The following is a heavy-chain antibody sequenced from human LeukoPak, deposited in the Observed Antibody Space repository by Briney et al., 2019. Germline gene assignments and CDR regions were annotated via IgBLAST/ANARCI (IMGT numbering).Heavy chain of an antibody. CDR2: IKLDGSEK. Sequence: GGSLRLSCAASGFIFGKYWMSWVRQAPGKGLEWVANIKLDGSEKNYVDSVKGRFTISRDNTKNSLYLQMNSLRAEDTAVFYCARDQYDTWSRRGNFDSWGQGTLVIVSS. CDR3: ARDQYDTWSRRGNFDS. V-gene: IGHV3-7*03. CDR1: GFIFGKYW. J-gene: IGHJ4*02. D-gene: IGHD3-3*01.